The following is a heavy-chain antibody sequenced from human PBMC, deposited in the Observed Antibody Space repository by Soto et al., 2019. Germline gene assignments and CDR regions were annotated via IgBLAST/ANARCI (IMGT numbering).Heavy chain of an antibody. D-gene: IGHD5-12*01. CDR2: ISGSGGST. CDR1: GFTFSSYA. Sequence: PGGSLRLSCAASGFTFSSYAMSWVRQAPGKGLEWVSAISGSGGSTYYADSVKGRFTISRDNSKNTLYLQMNSLRAEDTAVYYCSLYSGPSGWFDPWGQGTLVTVSS. CDR3: SLYSGPSGWFDP. V-gene: IGHV3-23*01. J-gene: IGHJ5*02.